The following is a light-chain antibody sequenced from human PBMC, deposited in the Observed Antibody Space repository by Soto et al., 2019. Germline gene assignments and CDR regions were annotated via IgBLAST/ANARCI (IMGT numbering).Light chain of an antibody. Sequence: QAVVTQPPSASGTPGQRVTISYSGSSSSVGSNTVNWYQQLPGTAPQLLIYSNNHRPSGVPDRFSGSKSGASASLAISGLQSEDEADSYGSAWDDSLHGVVFGGGTKLTVL. CDR2: SNN. CDR3: SAWDDSLHGVV. J-gene: IGLJ3*02. V-gene: IGLV1-44*01. CDR1: SSSVGSNT.